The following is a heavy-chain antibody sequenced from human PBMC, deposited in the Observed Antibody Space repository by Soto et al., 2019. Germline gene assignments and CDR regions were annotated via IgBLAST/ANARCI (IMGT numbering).Heavy chain of an antibody. D-gene: IGHD1-7*01. J-gene: IGHJ4*02. CDR2: IYRTGST. Sequence: SETLSLTCADSGGSFTSNNWWTWVRQPPGQGLEWIGEIYRTGSTDYNPSLKSRVTISLDKSENQFSLKVTSLTAADTAVYYCASRDPGTSVDYWGQGTLVTVSS. CDR1: GGSFTSNNW. CDR3: ASRDPGTSVDY. V-gene: IGHV4-4*02.